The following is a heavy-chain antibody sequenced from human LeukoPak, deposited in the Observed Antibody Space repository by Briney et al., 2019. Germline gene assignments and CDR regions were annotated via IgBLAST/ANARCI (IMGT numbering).Heavy chain of an antibody. V-gene: IGHV1-69*04. CDR3: ARDGWMDV. CDR2: VIPILGTA. J-gene: IGHJ6*02. CDR1: GDTFTDYA. Sequence: SVKVSCKASGDTFTDYAISWVRQAPGQGLEWVGRVIPILGTANYAQRFQGRVTIIADKSTNTVYMDLSGLTSEDTAMYYCARDGWMDVWGQGTTVTVSS. D-gene: IGHD2-15*01.